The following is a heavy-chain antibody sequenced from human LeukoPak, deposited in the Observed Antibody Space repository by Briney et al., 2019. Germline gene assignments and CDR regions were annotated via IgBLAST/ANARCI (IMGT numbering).Heavy chain of an antibody. J-gene: IGHJ4*02. D-gene: IGHD6-6*01. Sequence: PSETLSLTCSVSGGSIGTYYWSWIRQPAGEGLEWIGRIYTGGSTNYNPSLKSRVTLSIETPKNQFSLELTSVTAADTAVYYCSASSPHGPPGDWGQGTLVTVSS. CDR3: SASSPHGPPGD. CDR2: IYTGGST. CDR1: GGSIGTYY. V-gene: IGHV4-4*07.